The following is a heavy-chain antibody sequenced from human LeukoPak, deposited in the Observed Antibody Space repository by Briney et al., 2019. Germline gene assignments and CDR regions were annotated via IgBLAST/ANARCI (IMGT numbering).Heavy chain of an antibody. Sequence: GGSLRLSCAASGFIFNSYWMSCVRQAPGKGLEWVANIKEDGSEKKYVDSVKGRFTISRDNAKNSVYLQMNSLRAEDTAVYYCAREHDYGDYVDYWGQGTLVTVSS. CDR3: AREHDYGDYVDY. V-gene: IGHV3-7*01. D-gene: IGHD4-17*01. CDR2: IKEDGSEK. J-gene: IGHJ4*02. CDR1: GFIFNSYW.